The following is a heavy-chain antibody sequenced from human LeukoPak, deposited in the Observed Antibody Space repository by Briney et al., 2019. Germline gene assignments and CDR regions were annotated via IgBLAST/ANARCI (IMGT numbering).Heavy chain of an antibody. CDR2: IKQDGSEK. V-gene: IGHV3-7*01. J-gene: IGHJ4*02. CDR1: GFTFSIYA. D-gene: IGHD2-2*01. CDR3: AKRSVVVVPAATYYFDY. Sequence: GGSLRLSCAASGFTFSIYAMSWVRQAPGKGLEWVANIKQDGSEKYYVDSVKGRFTISRDNAKNSLYLQMNSLRAEDTAVYYCAKRSVVVVPAATYYFDYWGQGTLVTVSS.